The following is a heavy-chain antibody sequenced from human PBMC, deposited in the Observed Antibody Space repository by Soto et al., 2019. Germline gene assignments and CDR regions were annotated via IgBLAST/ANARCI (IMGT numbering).Heavy chain of an antibody. CDR1: GFTFSNAW. J-gene: IGHJ4*02. CDR2: IKSKTDGGTT. Sequence: LRLSCAASGFTFSNAWMSWVRQAPGKGLEWVGRIKSKTDGGTTDYAAPVKGRFTISRDDSKNTLYLQMNSLKTEDTAVYYCTTTSGGITMIVVVTPVDYWGQGTLVTVSS. D-gene: IGHD3-22*01. V-gene: IGHV3-15*01. CDR3: TTTSGGITMIVVVTPVDY.